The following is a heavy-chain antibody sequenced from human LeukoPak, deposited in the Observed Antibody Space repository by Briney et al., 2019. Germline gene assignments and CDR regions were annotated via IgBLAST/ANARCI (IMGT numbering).Heavy chain of an antibody. Sequence: SETLSLTCAAYGGSFSGYYWSWIRQPPGKGLEWIGEINHSGSTNYNPSLKSRVTISVDTSKNQFSLKLSSVTAADTAVYYCARTETTVTTTGYMDVWGKGTTVTVSS. CDR2: INHSGST. CDR1: GGSFSGYY. CDR3: ARTETTVTTTGYMDV. D-gene: IGHD4-17*01. J-gene: IGHJ6*03. V-gene: IGHV4-34*01.